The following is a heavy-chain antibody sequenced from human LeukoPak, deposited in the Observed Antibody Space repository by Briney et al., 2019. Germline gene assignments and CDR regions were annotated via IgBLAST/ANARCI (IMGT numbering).Heavy chain of an antibody. CDR2: INPNSGGT. V-gene: IGHV1-2*06. CDR3: ASRYSGSYLAGQTRDY. D-gene: IGHD1-26*01. J-gene: IGHJ4*02. CDR1: GYTFTGYY. Sequence: ASVKVSCKASGYTFTGYYMHWVRQAPGQGLEWMGRINPNSGGTNYAQKFQGRVTMTRETSISKAYMELSRLRSDDTAVYYCASRYSGSYLAGQTRDYWGQGTLVTVSS.